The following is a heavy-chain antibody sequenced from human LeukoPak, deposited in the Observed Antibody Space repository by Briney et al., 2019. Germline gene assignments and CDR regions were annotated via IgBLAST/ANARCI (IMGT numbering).Heavy chain of an antibody. Sequence: GGSLRLSCAASGFTFSSYGMHWVRQAPGKGLEWVAVIWYDGSNKYYADSVKGRFTISRDNSTNTLYLQMNSLRAEDTAVYYCARDPSQLLEDGMDVWGKGTTVTVSS. V-gene: IGHV3-33*01. D-gene: IGHD6-13*01. CDR3: ARDPSQLLEDGMDV. CDR1: GFTFSSYG. J-gene: IGHJ6*04. CDR2: IWYDGSNK.